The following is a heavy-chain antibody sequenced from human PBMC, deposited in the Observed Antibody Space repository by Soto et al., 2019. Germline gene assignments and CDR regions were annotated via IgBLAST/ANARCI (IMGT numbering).Heavy chain of an antibody. CDR2: ISGSGDIT. CDR3: AKVPQWVLRYHDWFFDY. V-gene: IGHV3-23*01. Sequence: EVQLLESGGGLVQPGGSLRLSCAVSGFSFSNSAMTWVRQAPGKGLEWVSGISGSGDITYNTDSVQGRFASSRDTSKNVVYLQMRSLRAEDTAVYYCAKVPQWVLRYHDWFFDYWGQGTLVTVSS. D-gene: IGHD3-9*01. J-gene: IGHJ4*02. CDR1: GFSFSNSA.